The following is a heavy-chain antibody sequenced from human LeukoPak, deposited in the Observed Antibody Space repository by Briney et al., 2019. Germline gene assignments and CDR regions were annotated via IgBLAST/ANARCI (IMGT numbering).Heavy chain of an antibody. J-gene: IGHJ4*02. D-gene: IGHD1-26*01. CDR3: AREIMLDSGSYYFGY. Sequence: HPGGSLRLSCAASGFTVSSNYMSWVRQAPGKGLEWVSVIYSGGSTYYADSVKGRFTISRDNSKNTLYLQMNSLRAEDTAVYYCAREIMLDSGSYYFGYWGQGTLVTVSS. V-gene: IGHV3-53*01. CDR1: GFTVSSNY. CDR2: IYSGGST.